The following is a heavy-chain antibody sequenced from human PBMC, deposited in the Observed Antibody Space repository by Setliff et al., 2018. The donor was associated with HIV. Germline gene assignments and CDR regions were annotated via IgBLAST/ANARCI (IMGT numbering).Heavy chain of an antibody. CDR1: GFTFSNYA. CDR2: MSYDGSNK. CDR3: AKVDILKGYGLDY. Sequence: HPGGSLRLSCAASGFTFSNYAIHWVRQAPGKGLEWVAVMSYDGSNKYYSDSVKGRFTISRDNSKNTLYLQMNSLRAEDTAVYYCAKVDILKGYGLDYWGQGTLVTVSS. J-gene: IGHJ4*02. D-gene: IGHD5-12*01. V-gene: IGHV3-30*04.